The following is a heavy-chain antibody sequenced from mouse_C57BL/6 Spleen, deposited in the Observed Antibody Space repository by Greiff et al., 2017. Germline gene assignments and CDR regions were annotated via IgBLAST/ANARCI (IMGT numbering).Heavy chain of an antibody. V-gene: IGHV14-4*01. CDR1: GFNIKDDY. CDR2: IDPENGDT. CDR3: TPYGNYAMDY. J-gene: IGHJ4*01. D-gene: IGHD2-1*01. Sequence: VQLKESGAELVRPGASVKLSCTASGFNIKDDYMHWVKQRPEQGLEWIGWIDPENGDTEYASKFQGKATITADTSSNTAYLQLSSLTSEDTAVYYCTPYGNYAMDYWGQGTSVTVSS.